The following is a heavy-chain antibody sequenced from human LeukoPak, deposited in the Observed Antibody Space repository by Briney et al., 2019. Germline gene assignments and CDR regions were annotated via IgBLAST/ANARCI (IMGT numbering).Heavy chain of an antibody. CDR3: AKDRPPVAGINGFDY. V-gene: IGHV3-30*18. CDR1: GFTFSSYA. Sequence: QPGGSLRLSCAASGFTFSSYAMSWVRQAPGKGLEWVAVISYDGSNKYYADSVKGRFTISRDNSKNTLYLQMNSLRAEDTALYYCAKDRPPVAGINGFDYWGQGTLVTVSS. CDR2: ISYDGSNK. D-gene: IGHD6-19*01. J-gene: IGHJ4*02.